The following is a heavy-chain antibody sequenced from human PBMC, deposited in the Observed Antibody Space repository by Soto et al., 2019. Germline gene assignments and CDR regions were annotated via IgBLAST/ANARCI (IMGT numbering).Heavy chain of an antibody. D-gene: IGHD3-22*01. CDR3: AKDIEWYYDSSGYPDY. Sequence: GGSLRLSCAASGFTFDDYAMHWVRQAPGKGLEWVSGISWNSGSIGYADSVKGRFTISRDNAKNSLYLQMNSLRAEDTALYYCAKDIEWYYDSSGYPDYWGQGTLVTVSS. CDR1: GFTFDDYA. V-gene: IGHV3-9*01. CDR2: ISWNSGSI. J-gene: IGHJ4*02.